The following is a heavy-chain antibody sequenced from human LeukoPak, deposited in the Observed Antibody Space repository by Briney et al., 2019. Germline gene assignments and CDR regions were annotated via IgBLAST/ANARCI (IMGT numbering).Heavy chain of an antibody. V-gene: IGHV4-59*01. CDR3: ARVGKDSYYYMDV. J-gene: IGHJ6*03. D-gene: IGHD1-26*01. CDR1: GGSISSYY. Sequence: SETLFLTCTVSGGSISSYYWSWIRQPPGKGLEWIGYIYYSGSTNYNPSLKSQVTISVDTSKNQFSLKLSSVTAADTAVYYCARVGKDSYYYMDVWGKGTTVTVSS. CDR2: IYYSGST.